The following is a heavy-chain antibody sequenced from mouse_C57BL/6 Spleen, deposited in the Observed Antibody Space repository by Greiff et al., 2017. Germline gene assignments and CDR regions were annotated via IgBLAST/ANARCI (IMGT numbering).Heavy chain of an antibody. CDR3: TRGNYYGSRGVFDY. CDR1: GYTFTDYE. Sequence: VQLQQSGAELVRPGASVTLSCKASGYTFTDYEMHWVKQTPVHGLEWIGAIDPETGGTAYNQKFKGKAILTADKSSSTAYMELRSLTSEDSAVYYCTRGNYYGSRGVFDYWGQGTTLTVSS. CDR2: IDPETGGT. V-gene: IGHV1-15*01. J-gene: IGHJ2*01. D-gene: IGHD1-1*01.